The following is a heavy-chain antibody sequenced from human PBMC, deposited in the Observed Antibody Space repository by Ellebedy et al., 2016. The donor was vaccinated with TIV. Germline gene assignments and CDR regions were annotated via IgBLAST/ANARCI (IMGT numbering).Heavy chain of an antibody. Sequence: MPSETLSLTCTVSGGSISSYYGIWIRQPPGKGLEWIGYVYYNGTTRYSPSLRSRVTTSVDTSRNLFSLKLNSVTAADTAVYFCACSGWSLPRSFDYWGQGVLVIVSS. V-gene: IGHV4-59*03. D-gene: IGHD6-19*01. CDR1: GGSISSYY. J-gene: IGHJ4*02. CDR3: ACSGWSLPRSFDY. CDR2: VYYNGTT.